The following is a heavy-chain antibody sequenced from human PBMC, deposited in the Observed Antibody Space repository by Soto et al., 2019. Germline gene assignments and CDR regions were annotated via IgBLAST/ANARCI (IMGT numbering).Heavy chain of an antibody. V-gene: IGHV3-66*01. CDR1: GFTVSSNY. D-gene: IGHD3-9*01. CDR2: IYSGGST. CDR3: ARSPYYDILTGSQLYYYYYGMDV. J-gene: IGHJ6*02. Sequence: GGSLRLSCAASGFTVSSNYMSWVRQAPGKGLEWVSVIYSGGSTYYADSVKGRFTISRDNSKNTLYLQMNSLRAEDTAVYYCARSPYYDILTGSQLYYYYYGMDVWGQGTTVTVSS.